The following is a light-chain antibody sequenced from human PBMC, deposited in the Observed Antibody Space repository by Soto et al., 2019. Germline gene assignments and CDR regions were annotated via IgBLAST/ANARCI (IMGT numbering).Light chain of an antibody. Sequence: DIQMTQSPSSLSASLGDRVTITCRASQTISTYVTWYQQKPGKPPKALISDASTLQSGVPSRFSGSGSGTDFTLIISSLQPEDVATYYCQQSFSALLSFGGGTQVEIK. CDR1: QTISTY. CDR3: QQSFSALLS. J-gene: IGKJ4*01. V-gene: IGKV1-39*01. CDR2: DAS.